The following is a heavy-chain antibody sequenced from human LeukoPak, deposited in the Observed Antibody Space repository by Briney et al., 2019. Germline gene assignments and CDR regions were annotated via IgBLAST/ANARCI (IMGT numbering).Heavy chain of an antibody. CDR1: GFTFSNYA. Sequence: GGSLRLSCAAAGFTFSNYAMTWVRQAPGRGLEWVSSISGSGGSTYYADSVKGRFTISRDNSKNTLYLQMYSLRAEDTAVYYCAKWRYFDLPDVYFDYWGQGTLVTVSS. V-gene: IGHV3-23*01. CDR3: AKWRYFDLPDVYFDY. J-gene: IGHJ4*02. CDR2: ISGSGGST. D-gene: IGHD3-9*01.